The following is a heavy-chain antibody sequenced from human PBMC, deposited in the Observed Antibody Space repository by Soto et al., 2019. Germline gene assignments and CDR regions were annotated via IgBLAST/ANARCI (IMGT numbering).Heavy chain of an antibody. CDR1: GYTFTSYG. D-gene: IGHD7-27*01. CDR3: GRGGPWGYYYYYLDV. Sequence: QVQLVQSGTEVKKPGASVKVSCKASGYTFTSYGISWVRQAPGQGLESMGWISPYDGKTNYAQKLQDRVTMATDTSTSTAYMELGSVRSDDTAVYYCGRGGPWGYYYYYLDVWGKGTTVTVSS. J-gene: IGHJ6*03. CDR2: ISPYDGKT. V-gene: IGHV1-18*01.